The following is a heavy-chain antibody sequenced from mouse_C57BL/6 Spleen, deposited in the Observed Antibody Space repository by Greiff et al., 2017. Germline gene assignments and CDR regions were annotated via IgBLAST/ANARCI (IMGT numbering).Heavy chain of an antibody. CDR3: ANYDGSSYKYFDV. Sequence: QVQLQQSGAELVRPGASVKLSCKASGYTFTSYWMHWVKQRPGQGLEWIGMIHPGSGSTNYNEKFKGKATLTADKSSSTAYMQLSSLTSEDSAVYYCANYDGSSYKYFDVWGTGITVT. J-gene: IGHJ1*03. D-gene: IGHD1-1*01. CDR2: IHPGSGST. CDR1: GYTFTSYW. V-gene: IGHV1-64*01.